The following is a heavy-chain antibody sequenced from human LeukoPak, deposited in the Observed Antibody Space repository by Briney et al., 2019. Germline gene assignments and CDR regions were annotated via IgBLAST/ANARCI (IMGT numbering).Heavy chain of an antibody. CDR1: GFTFTSSA. V-gene: IGHV1-58*01. J-gene: IGHJ4*02. CDR3: AAGYGSGSLFDY. D-gene: IGHD3-10*01. Sequence: ASVKVSCKASGFTFTSSAVQWVRQARGQRLEWIGWIVVGSGNTNYAQKFQERVTITRDMSTSTAYMGLSSLRSEDTAVYYCAAGYGSGSLFDYWGQGTLVTVSS. CDR2: IVVGSGNT.